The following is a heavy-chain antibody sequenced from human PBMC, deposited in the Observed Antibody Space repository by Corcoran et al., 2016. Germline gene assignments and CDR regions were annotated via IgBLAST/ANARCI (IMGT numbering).Heavy chain of an antibody. V-gene: IGHV4-4*07. Sequence: QVQLQESGPGLVKPSETLSLTCTVSGGSIGNYYWSWIRQPAGKGLECIGRIYTSGSTNYNPSLRSRVTMSVDTSKNQFSLRLSSVTAADTAVYYCARGPPHCTSTSCAIAYWGQGTLVTVSS. D-gene: IGHD2-2*01. CDR1: GGSIGNYY. J-gene: IGHJ4*02. CDR3: ARGPPHCTSTSCAIAY. CDR2: IYTSGST.